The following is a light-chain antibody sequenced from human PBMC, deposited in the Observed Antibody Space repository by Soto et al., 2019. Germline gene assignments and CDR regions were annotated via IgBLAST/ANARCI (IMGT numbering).Light chain of an antibody. V-gene: IGKV3-15*01. CDR3: QHYNNWPPWT. Sequence: EIVMTQSPATLSVSPGERATLSCRASQSISSNLAWYQQKPGQAPRLLIYGASTRATGIPARFSGSGSGTEFTLTISSRQSEDFAVYYCQHYNNWPPWTFGQGTKVELK. CDR2: GAS. CDR1: QSISSN. J-gene: IGKJ1*01.